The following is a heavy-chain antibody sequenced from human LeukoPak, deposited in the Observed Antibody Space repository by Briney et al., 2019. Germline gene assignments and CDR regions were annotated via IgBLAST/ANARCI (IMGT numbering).Heavy chain of an antibody. CDR3: ARSSRSPEEFDY. J-gene: IGHJ4*02. V-gene: IGHV3-48*03. Sequence: PGGSLRLSCAASGFTFSSYDINWVRQAPGKGLEWVSYISNSGRTKYYADSVKGRFTISRDNAKNSLYLQMDSLSAEDTAVYYCARSSRSPEEFDYWGQGTLVTVSS. CDR2: ISNSGRTK. CDR1: GFTFSSYD. D-gene: IGHD2-2*01.